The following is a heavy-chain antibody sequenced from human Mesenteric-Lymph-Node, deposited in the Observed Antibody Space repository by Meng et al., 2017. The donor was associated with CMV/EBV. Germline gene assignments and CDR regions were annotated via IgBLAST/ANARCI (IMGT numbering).Heavy chain of an antibody. Sequence: GGSLRLSCAASGFTFSSYSMNWVRQAPGKGLEWVSSISSSSSYIYYADSVKGRFTISRDNAKNSLYLQMNSLRAEDTAVYYCAREYCSGGSCYYYYYGMDVWGQGTTVTVSS. D-gene: IGHD2-15*01. CDR2: ISSSSSYI. CDR3: AREYCSGGSCYYYYYGMDV. CDR1: GFTFSSYS. V-gene: IGHV3-21*01. J-gene: IGHJ6*02.